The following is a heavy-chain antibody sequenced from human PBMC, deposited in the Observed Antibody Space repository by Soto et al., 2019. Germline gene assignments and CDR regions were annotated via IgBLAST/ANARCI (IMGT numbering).Heavy chain of an antibody. V-gene: IGHV3-64*02. J-gene: IGHJ4*02. D-gene: IGHD3-22*01. CDR2: INSNGGNT. CDR1: GFTFSRYA. Sequence: GGSLRLSCAASGFTFSRYAMHWVRQAPGKGLEYVSAINSNGGNTYYADSVKGRFTISRDNSKNTLYLQMNSLRAEDTALYYFAKAYDSSGYYFVMYYFDYWGQGTLVTVSS. CDR3: AKAYDSSGYYFVMYYFDY.